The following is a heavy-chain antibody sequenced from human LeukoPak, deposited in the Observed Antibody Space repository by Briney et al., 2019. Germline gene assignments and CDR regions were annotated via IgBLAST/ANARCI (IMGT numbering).Heavy chain of an antibody. CDR2: LYDSGST. CDR1: GGSISSYY. Sequence: SETLSLTCTVSGGSISSYYWSWIRQPPGKGLEWIGDLYDSGSTNYNPSLKSRVTISVDTSKNQFSLKLSSVTAADTAVYYCAVYSSWHHWFDPWGQGTLVTVSS. J-gene: IGHJ5*02. CDR3: AVYSSWHHWFDP. D-gene: IGHD6-6*01. V-gene: IGHV4-59*08.